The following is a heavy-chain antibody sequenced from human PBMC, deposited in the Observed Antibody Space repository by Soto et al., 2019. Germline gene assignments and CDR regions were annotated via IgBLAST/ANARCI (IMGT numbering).Heavy chain of an antibody. D-gene: IGHD6-6*01. CDR1: GGTFSSYA. Sequence: ASVKVSCKASGGTFSSYAISWVRQAPGQGLEWMGGIIPIFGTANYAQKFQGGVTITADESTSTAYMELSSLRAEDTAVYYCARDLSVAARRGYFDYWGQGTLVTVSS. CDR3: ARDLSVAARRGYFDY. J-gene: IGHJ4*02. V-gene: IGHV1-69*13. CDR2: IIPIFGTA.